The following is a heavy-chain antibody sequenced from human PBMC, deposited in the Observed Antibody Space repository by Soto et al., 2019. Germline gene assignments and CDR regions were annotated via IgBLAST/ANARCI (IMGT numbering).Heavy chain of an antibody. D-gene: IGHD3-10*01. CDR1: SVSINSFTNHY. CDR2: ISKSGFT. J-gene: IGHJ6*02. Sequence: QAQLQTSGPGLVKPSETLSLTCTGSSVSINSFTNHYCSWIRQPPGKGLEWVGYISKSGFTRYKPSLGSRVTLSVDTSKNQFSLKLSSVTPADTALYFCATQGFGKLHGLVDVWGQGTTVTVSS. CDR3: ATQGFGKLHGLVDV. V-gene: IGHV4-59*08.